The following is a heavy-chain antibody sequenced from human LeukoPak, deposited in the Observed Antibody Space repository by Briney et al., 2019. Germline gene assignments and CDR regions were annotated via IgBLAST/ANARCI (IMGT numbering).Heavy chain of an antibody. V-gene: IGHV4-30-4*08. CDR2: IYYSGST. CDR1: GGSFSGYY. J-gene: IGHJ5*02. D-gene: IGHD2-21*02. Sequence: SETLSLTCAVYGGSFSGYYWSWIRQPPGKGLEWIGYIYYSGSTYYNPSLKSRVTISVDTSKNQFSLKLSSVTAADTAVYYCAREAYCGGDCYSSGWFDPWGQGTLVTVSS. CDR3: AREAYCGGDCYSSGWFDP.